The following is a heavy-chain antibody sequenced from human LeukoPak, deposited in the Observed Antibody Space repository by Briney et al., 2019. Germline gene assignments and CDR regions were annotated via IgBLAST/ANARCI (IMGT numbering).Heavy chain of an antibody. J-gene: IGHJ4*02. CDR2: SGTPGDT. D-gene: IGHD6-13*01. CDR1: GFTFSSSA. V-gene: IGHV3-23*01. Sequence: PGGSLRLSCAASGFTFSSSAMNWVRQVPGKGLEWVSASGTPGDTYYADSVKGRFTISRDDSKNTLYLQMTSLRAEDTAVYYCAKKTPGTYPFDYWGQGTLVTVSP. CDR3: AKKTPGTYPFDY.